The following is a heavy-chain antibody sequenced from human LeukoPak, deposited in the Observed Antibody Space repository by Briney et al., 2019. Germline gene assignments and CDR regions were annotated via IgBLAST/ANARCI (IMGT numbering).Heavy chain of an antibody. CDR2: INPNSGGT. V-gene: IGHV1-2*02. J-gene: IGHJ1*01. D-gene: IGHD3-9*01. CDR1: GYTFTGYY. Sequence: ASVKVSCKASGYTFTGYYMHWVRQAPGQGLEWMGWINPNSGGTNYAQKFQGRVTKTRDTSISTAYMELSRLRSDDTAVYYCARAHATFDWLLPEYFQHWGQGTLVTVSS. CDR3: ARAHATFDWLLPEYFQH.